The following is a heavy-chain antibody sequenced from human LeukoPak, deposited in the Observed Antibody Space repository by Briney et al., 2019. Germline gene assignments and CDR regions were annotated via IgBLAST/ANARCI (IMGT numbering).Heavy chain of an antibody. D-gene: IGHD3-3*01. Sequence: PSQTLSLTCTVSGASISSGGYYWNWIRQHPGKGLEWIGYISYSGSTYYNPSLMSRVTISLDTSKNQFSLKLSSVTAADTAVYYCASRSSIWSGYQDTLYYFDSWGQGTLVTVSS. CDR2: ISYSGST. J-gene: IGHJ4*02. CDR3: ASRSSIWSGYQDTLYYFDS. V-gene: IGHV4-31*03. CDR1: GASISSGGYY.